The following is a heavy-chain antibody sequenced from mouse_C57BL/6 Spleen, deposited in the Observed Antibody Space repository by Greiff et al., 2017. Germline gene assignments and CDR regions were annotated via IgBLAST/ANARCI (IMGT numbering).Heavy chain of an antibody. CDR1: GFNIKNTY. V-gene: IGHV14-3*01. J-gene: IGHJ1*03. Sequence: EVQLQESVAELVRPGASLKLSCTASGFNIKNTYMYWVKQTPEQGLEWIGRLDPANGNTKYAPTFQGQVTITADTSSNTAYLQLSSLTSEDTAIYYCARSGVYYYGDRYGDVWGTGTTVTVSS. CDR2: LDPANGNT. CDR3: ARSGVYYYGDRYGDV. D-gene: IGHD1-1*01.